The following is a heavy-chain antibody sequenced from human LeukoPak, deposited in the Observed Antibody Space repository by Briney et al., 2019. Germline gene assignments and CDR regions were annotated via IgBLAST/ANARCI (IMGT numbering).Heavy chain of an antibody. CDR1: GFTFSSYA. D-gene: IGHD2-2*01. CDR2: ISYDGSNK. CDR3: ARDGNIVVVPAAIHYYYGMDV. J-gene: IGHJ6*02. Sequence: GGSQRLSCAASGFTFSSYAMHWVRQAPGKGLEWVAVISYDGSNKYYADSVKGRFTISRDNSKNTLYLQMNSLRAEDTAVYYCARDGNIVVVPAAIHYYYGMDVWGQGTTVTVSS. V-gene: IGHV3-30-3*01.